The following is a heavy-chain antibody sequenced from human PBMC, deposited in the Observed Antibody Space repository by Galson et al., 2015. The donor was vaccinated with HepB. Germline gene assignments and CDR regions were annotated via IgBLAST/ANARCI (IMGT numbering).Heavy chain of an antibody. CDR3: AKDMSALDY. CDR1: GFTFGDYA. Sequence: SLRLSCAASGFTFGDYAMSWVRQAPAKGLQWVSSISGTSYSTYYAASVKGRFTISRDNPKNTLYLQMKRLRAEDTAVYYCAKDMSALDYWGQGTLVTVSP. D-gene: IGHD3-10*02. J-gene: IGHJ4*02. CDR2: ISGTSYST. V-gene: IGHV3-23*01.